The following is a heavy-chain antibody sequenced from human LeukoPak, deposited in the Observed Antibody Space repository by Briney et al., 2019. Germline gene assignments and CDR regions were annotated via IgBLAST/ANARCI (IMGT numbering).Heavy chain of an antibody. CDR2: MNPNSGNT. J-gene: IGHJ1*01. CDR3: ARGGRMVTVGYFQH. D-gene: IGHD2-21*02. CDR1: GYTFTSYD. V-gene: IGHV1-8*01. Sequence: GASVKVSCKASGYTFTSYDINWVRQATGQGLEWMGWMNPNSGNTGYAQKFQGRVTMTRNTSISTAYMELRSLRSDDTAVYYCARGGRMVTVGYFQHWGQGTLVTVSS.